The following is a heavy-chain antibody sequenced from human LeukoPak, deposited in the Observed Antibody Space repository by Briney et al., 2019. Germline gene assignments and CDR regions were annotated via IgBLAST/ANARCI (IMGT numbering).Heavy chain of an antibody. CDR3: AGYVDIVAAIGSMYNWSTP. V-gene: IGHV3-21*01. CDR2: ISSSSSYI. CDR1: GFTFSSYN. D-gene: IGHD5-12*01. J-gene: IGHJ5*02. Sequence: PGGSLRLSSSASGFTFSSYNRNRLRQAPGKGLEWVSSISSSSSYIYYADSVKGRFTISRDNAKNSLYLQMNSLRAEDTAVYYCAGYVDIVAAIGSMYNWSTPWGPVTLVTVSS.